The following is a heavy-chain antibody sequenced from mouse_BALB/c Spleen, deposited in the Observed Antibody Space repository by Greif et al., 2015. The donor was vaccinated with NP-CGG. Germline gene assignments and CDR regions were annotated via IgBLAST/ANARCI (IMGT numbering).Heavy chain of an antibody. CDR2: IYPGSGNT. V-gene: IGHV1-84*02. Sequence: QVQLQQSGPELVKPVASVKISCKASGYTFTDYYINWVNQKPGQGLEWIGWIYPGSGNTKYNEKFKGKATLTVDTSSSTAYMQFSSLTSEDTAVYFCARRTGTEAMDYWGQGTSVTVSS. CDR1: GYTFTDYY. D-gene: IGHD4-1*01. CDR3: ARRTGTEAMDY. J-gene: IGHJ4*01.